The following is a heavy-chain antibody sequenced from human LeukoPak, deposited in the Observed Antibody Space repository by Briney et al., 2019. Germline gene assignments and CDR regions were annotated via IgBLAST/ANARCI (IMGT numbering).Heavy chain of an antibody. CDR1: GGSIGSYY. J-gene: IGHJ4*02. D-gene: IGHD3-22*01. Sequence: PSETLSLTCTVSGGSIGSYYWSWIRQPAGKGLEWIGRIYTSGGTVYNPSLKSRVTMSVDTSKNQFSLKLSSVTAADTAVYYCARGVFYYDTSGRGYYFDYWGQGTLVPVSS. V-gene: IGHV4-4*07. CDR3: ARGVFYYDTSGRGYYFDY. CDR2: IYTSGGT.